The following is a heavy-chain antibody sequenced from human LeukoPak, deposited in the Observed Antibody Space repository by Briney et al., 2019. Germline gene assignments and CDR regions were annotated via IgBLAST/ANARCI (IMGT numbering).Heavy chain of an antibody. J-gene: IGHJ4*02. CDR1: GFTVSSNY. CDR3: AREDYYDSSDYFDY. V-gene: IGHV3-48*01. D-gene: IGHD3-22*01. Sequence: GGSLRLSCAASGFTVSSNYMSWVRQAPGKGLEWVSYISSSSSTIYYADSVKGRFAISRDNAKNSLYLQMNSLRAEDTAVYYCAREDYYDSSDYFDYWGQGTLVTVSS. CDR2: ISSSSSTI.